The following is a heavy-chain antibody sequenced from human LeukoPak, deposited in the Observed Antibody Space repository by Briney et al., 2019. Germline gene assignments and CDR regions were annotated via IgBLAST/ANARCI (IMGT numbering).Heavy chain of an antibody. J-gene: IGHJ5*02. D-gene: IGHD3-10*01. CDR2: ISSSSSTI. V-gene: IGHV3-48*02. Sequence: GGSLRLSCAASGFTFSSYSMNWVRQAPGKGLEWVSYISSSSSTIYYADSVKGRFTISRDNAKNSLYLQMNSLRDEDTAVYYCARDLGWSGEFHNWFDPWGQGTLVTVSS. CDR3: ARDLGWSGEFHNWFDP. CDR1: GFTFSSYS.